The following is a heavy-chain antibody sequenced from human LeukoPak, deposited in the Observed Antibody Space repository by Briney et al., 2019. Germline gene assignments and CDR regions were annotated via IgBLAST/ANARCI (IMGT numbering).Heavy chain of an antibody. CDR3: ARELTGIAAAGLFGY. CDR1: GYTFTGYY. D-gene: IGHD6-13*01. J-gene: IGHJ4*02. CDR2: INPNSGGT. V-gene: IGHV1-2*02. Sequence: ASVKVSCKASGYTFTGYYMHWVRQAPGQGLEWMGWINPNSGGTNYAQKFQGRVTMTRDTSISTAYMELSRLRSDDTAVYYCARELTGIAAAGLFGYWGQGTLVTVSS.